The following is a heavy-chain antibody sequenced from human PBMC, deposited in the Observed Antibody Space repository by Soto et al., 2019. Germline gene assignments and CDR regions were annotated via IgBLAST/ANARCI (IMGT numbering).Heavy chain of an antibody. J-gene: IGHJ5*02. Sequence: SETLSLTCTVSGGSISSYYWSWIRQPPGKGLEWIGYIYYSGSTNYNPSLKSRVTISVDTSKNQFSLKLSSVTAADTAVYYCARSTTGTTYWFDPWGQGTLVTVSS. CDR1: GGSISSYY. D-gene: IGHD1-1*01. CDR2: IYYSGST. CDR3: ARSTTGTTYWFDP. V-gene: IGHV4-59*01.